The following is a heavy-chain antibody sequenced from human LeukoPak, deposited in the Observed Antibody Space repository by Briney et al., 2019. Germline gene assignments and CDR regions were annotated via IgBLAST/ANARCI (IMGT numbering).Heavy chain of an antibody. J-gene: IGHJ4*02. CDR1: GYSFTNYW. CDR3: ARSYYYDSSGYLSYFDY. D-gene: IGHD3-22*01. V-gene: IGHV5-51*01. Sequence: GESLKISCKSSGYSFTNYWIGWVRQMPGKGLERMGIIYPGDSDTRYSPSFQGQVTISADKSISTAYLQWSSLKASDTAMYYCARSYYYDSSGYLSYFDYWGQGTLVTVSS. CDR2: IYPGDSDT.